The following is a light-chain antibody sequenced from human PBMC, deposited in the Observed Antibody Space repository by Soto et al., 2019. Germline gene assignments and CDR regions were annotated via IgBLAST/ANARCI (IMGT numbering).Light chain of an antibody. CDR2: EVS. CDR1: SSDVGGYNF. Sequence: QSALTQPPSASGSPGQSVTVSCSGTSSDVGGYNFVSWYQQHPGKAPKLMIYEVSERPSGVPDRFSGSKSGNTASLTVSGLQADDEAEYYCSSYAGSNHYFFGTGTKVTVL. V-gene: IGLV2-8*01. J-gene: IGLJ1*01. CDR3: SSYAGSNHYF.